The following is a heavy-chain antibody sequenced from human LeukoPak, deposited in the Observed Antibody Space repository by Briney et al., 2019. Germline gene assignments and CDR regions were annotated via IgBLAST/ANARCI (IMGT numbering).Heavy chain of an antibody. CDR3: ARGFGVKTYYYDSSGYYYHY. CDR2: ISSRSSYI. D-gene: IGHD3-22*01. Sequence: GGSLRLSCAASGFTFSSYAMSWVRQAPGKGLEWVSSISSRSSYIYYADSVKGRFTISRDNAKNSLYLQMNSLRAEDTAVYYCARGFGVKTYYYDSSGYYYHYWGQGTLVTVSS. V-gene: IGHV3-21*01. CDR1: GFTFSSYA. J-gene: IGHJ4*02.